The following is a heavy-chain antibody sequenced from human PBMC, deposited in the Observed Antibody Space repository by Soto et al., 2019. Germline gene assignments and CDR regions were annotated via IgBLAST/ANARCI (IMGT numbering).Heavy chain of an antibody. D-gene: IGHD3-9*01. CDR1: ELNFRYYD. J-gene: IGHJ4*02. CDR2: ISSSGSTI. V-gene: IGHV3-11*01. Sequence: PGGSKILSSAASELNFRYYDRSWIRKNPGKGLEWVSYISSSGSTIYYADSVKGRFTISRDNAKNSLYLQMNSLRAEDTAVYYCARLRYFDWPHDYWGQGTLVTVSS. CDR3: ARLRYFDWPHDY.